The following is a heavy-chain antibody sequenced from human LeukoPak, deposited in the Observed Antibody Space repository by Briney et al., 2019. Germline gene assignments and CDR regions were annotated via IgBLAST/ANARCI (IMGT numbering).Heavy chain of an antibody. V-gene: IGHV4-34*01. CDR2: INHSGST. Sequence: GSLRLSCAASGFTFSSYAMSWVRQAPGKGLEWIGEINHSGSTNYNPSLKSRVTISVDASKNQFSLKLSSVTAADTAVYYCARDQLRYFDWFPWGQGTLVTVSS. D-gene: IGHD3-9*01. CDR1: GFTFSSYA. J-gene: IGHJ5*02. CDR3: ARDQLRYFDWFP.